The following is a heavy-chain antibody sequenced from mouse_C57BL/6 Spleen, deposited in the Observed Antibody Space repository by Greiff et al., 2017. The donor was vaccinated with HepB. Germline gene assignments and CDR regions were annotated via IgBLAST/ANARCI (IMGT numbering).Heavy chain of an antibody. V-gene: IGHV1-53*01. Sequence: VQLQQSGTELVKPGASVKLSCKASGYTFTSYRMHWVKQRPGQGLEWIGNINPSNGGTNYNEKFKSKATLTVDKSSSTADMQLSSLTSEDSAGYYCARDYDGYYGGFAYWGQGTLVTVSA. CDR2: INPSNGGT. J-gene: IGHJ3*01. CDR3: ARDYDGYYGGFAY. D-gene: IGHD2-3*01. CDR1: GYTFTSYR.